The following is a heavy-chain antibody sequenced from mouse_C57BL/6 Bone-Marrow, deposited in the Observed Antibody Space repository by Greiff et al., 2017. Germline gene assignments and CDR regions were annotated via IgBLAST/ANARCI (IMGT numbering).Heavy chain of an antibody. Sequence: VQLQQSGPVLVKPGASVKMSCKASGYTFTDYYMNWVKQSHGKSLEWIGVINPYDGGTSYNQKFKGKATLTVDKSSSTAYLELNSLTSEYSAVYYCASYYYSNYWYFDVWGTGPTVTVSS. D-gene: IGHD2-5*01. CDR1: GYTFTDYY. CDR3: ASYYYSNYWYFDV. V-gene: IGHV1-19*01. J-gene: IGHJ1*03. CDR2: INPYDGGT.